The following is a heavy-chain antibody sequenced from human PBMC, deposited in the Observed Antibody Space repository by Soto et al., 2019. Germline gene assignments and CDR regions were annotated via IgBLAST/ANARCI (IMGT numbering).Heavy chain of an antibody. D-gene: IGHD3-10*01. V-gene: IGHV3-48*02. CDR1: GFTFSSYS. J-gene: IGHJ3*01. Sequence: EVQLLESGGGLVQPGGSLRLSCAASGFTFSSYSMSWVRQAPGKGLEWVSYISSSSSTIYYADSVKGRFTISRDNAKKDKSLKMNCLRDEGTGAYYRARDSVARVYASGIYYDDDFWGQGTLVTVSS. CDR2: ISSSSSTI. CDR3: ARDSVARVYASGIYYDDDF.